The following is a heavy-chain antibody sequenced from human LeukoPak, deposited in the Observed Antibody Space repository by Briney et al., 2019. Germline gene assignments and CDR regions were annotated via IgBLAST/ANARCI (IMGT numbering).Heavy chain of an antibody. CDR1: RFTFSSYA. V-gene: IGHV3-23*01. CDR2: ISGSGGST. CDR3: AKDRVPLAARPLHFDY. Sequence: GGSLRLSCAASRFTFSSYAMSWVRQAPGKGLEWVSAISGSGGSTYYADSVKGRFTISRDNSKNTLYLQMNSLRAEDTAVYYCAKDRVPLAARPLHFDYWGQGTLVTVSS. D-gene: IGHD6-6*01. J-gene: IGHJ4*02.